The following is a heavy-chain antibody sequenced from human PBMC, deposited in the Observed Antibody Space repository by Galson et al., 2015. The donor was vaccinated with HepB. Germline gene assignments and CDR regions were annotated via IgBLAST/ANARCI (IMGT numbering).Heavy chain of an antibody. D-gene: IGHD5-12*01. CDR2: IFSNDDK. V-gene: IGHV2-26*01. J-gene: IGHJ4*02. CDR1: GLSLSNARVG. Sequence: PALVKPTQTHTLTCTVSGLSLSNARVGVSWIRQPPGKALEWLAHIFSNDDKSYSRSLKSRLTISKDTSKSQVVLTMTNMDPVDTATYFCARFSSGYDYWGQGTLVTVSS. CDR3: ARFSSGYDY.